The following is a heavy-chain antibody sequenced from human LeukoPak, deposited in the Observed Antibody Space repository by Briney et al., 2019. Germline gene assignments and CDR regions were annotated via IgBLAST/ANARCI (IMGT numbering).Heavy chain of an antibody. CDR1: GGSISSGGYS. D-gene: IGHD6-13*01. V-gene: IGHV4-30-2*01. J-gene: IGHJ4*02. CDR3: AAYSIAAVGNEYYFDY. Sequence: SQTLSLTCAVSGGSISSGGYSWSWIRQPPGKGLEWIGYIYHSGSTYYNPSLKSRVTISVDTSKNQFSLKLSSVTAADTAVYYCAAYSIAAVGNEYYFDYWGQGTLVTVFS. CDR2: IYHSGST.